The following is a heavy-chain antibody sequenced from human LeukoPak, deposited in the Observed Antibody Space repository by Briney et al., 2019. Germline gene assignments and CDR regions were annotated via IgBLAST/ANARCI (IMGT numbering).Heavy chain of an antibody. CDR1: GASISSGRNY. V-gene: IGHV4-39*01. D-gene: IGHD1-1*01. Sequence: SETLSLTCTVSGASISSGRNYWGWIRQSPGKGVEWIASLYSSGATHYNPSLQSRVSVSVDTSKNQFSVRLNSLTAADTAVYYCARHLSGTTMAHYFDHWGQGTVVTVSS. CDR2: LYSSGAT. CDR3: ARHLSGTTMAHYFDH. J-gene: IGHJ4*02.